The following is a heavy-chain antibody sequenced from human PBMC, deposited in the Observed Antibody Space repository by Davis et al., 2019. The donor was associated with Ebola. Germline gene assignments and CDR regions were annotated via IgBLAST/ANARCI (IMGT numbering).Heavy chain of an antibody. V-gene: IGHV1-18*01. CDR2: ISAYNGNT. Sequence: ASVQVSCKASGYTFTSYGISWVRQAPGQGLEWMGWISAYNGNTNYAQKLQGRVTMTTDTSTSTAYMELRSLRSEDTAVYYCAREVRYIYWFDPWGQGTLVTVSS. CDR1: GYTFTSYG. CDR3: AREVRYIYWFDP. D-gene: IGHD1-14*01. J-gene: IGHJ5*02.